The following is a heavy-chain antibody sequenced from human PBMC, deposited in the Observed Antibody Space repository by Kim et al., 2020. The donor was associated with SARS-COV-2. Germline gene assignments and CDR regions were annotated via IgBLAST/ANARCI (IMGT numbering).Heavy chain of an antibody. J-gene: IGHJ4*02. CDR1: GYTFTSYA. CDR2: INAGNGNT. CDR3: ARDILGRFWPYFDY. Sequence: ASVKVSCKASGYTFTSYAMHWVRQAPGQRLEWMGWINAGNGNTKYSQKFQGRVTITRDTSASTAYMELSSLRSEDTAVYYCARDILGRFWPYFDYWGQGTLVTVSS. D-gene: IGHD3-3*01. V-gene: IGHV1-3*01.